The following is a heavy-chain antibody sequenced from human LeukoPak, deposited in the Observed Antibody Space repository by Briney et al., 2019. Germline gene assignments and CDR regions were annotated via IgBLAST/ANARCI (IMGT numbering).Heavy chain of an antibody. J-gene: IGHJ4*02. CDR2: ISSSGSTI. V-gene: IGHV3-11*04. D-gene: IGHD5-18*01. CDR3: AGSSGNSYGYIDY. CDR1: GFTFSDYY. Sequence: GGSLRLSCAASGFTFSDYYMSWLRQAPGKGLEWVSYISSSGSTIYYADSVKGRFTISRDNAKNSLYLQMNSLRAEDTAVYYCAGSSGNSYGYIDYWGQGTLVTVSS.